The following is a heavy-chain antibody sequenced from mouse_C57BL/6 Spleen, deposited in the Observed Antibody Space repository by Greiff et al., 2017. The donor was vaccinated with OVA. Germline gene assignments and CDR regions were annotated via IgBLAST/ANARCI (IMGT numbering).Heavy chain of an antibody. CDR1: GFSLTSYG. CDR2: IWSGGST. D-gene: IGHD4-1*02. V-gene: IGHV2-2*01. CDR3: ARKGNFNWDFDY. Sequence: QVQLKESGPGLVQPSQSLSITCTVSGFSLTSYGVHWVRQSPGKGLEWLGVIWSGGSTDYNAAFISRLSISKDNSKRQVFFKMNILQADDTAIYYCARKGNFNWDFDYWGQGTTLTVSS. J-gene: IGHJ2*01.